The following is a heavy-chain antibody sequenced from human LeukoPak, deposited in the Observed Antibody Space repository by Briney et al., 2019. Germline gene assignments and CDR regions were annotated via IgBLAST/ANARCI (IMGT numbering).Heavy chain of an antibody. CDR2: ISGSGGST. Sequence: ETLSLTCTVSGGSISSSSYYWGWIRQPPGKGLEWVSAISGSGGSTYYADSVKGRFTISRDNSKNTLYLQMNSLRAEDTAVYYCAKARPYYDSSGYYPDYWGQGTLVTVSS. V-gene: IGHV3-23*01. CDR3: AKARPYYDSSGYYPDY. J-gene: IGHJ4*02. CDR1: GGSISSSSYY. D-gene: IGHD3-22*01.